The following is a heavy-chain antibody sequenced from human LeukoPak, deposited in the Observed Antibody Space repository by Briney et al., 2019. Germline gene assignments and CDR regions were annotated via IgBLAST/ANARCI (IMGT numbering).Heavy chain of an antibody. Sequence: PGGSLRLSCAASGFSFSSYAMTWARQAPVKGLEWVSAISGDGTRTYYADSVKGRFTISRDNSKNTLYLEMSSLRVEDTAIYYCAKWPEGAMDYFGYWGQGTLVTVSS. CDR3: AKWPEGAMDYFGY. D-gene: IGHD3-16*01. J-gene: IGHJ4*02. V-gene: IGHV3-23*01. CDR1: GFSFSSYA. CDR2: ISGDGTRT.